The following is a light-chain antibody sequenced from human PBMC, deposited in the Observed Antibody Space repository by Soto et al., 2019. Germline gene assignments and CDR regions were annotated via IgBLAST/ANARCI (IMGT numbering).Light chain of an antibody. J-gene: IGKJ4*01. CDR2: SAS. Sequence: EIVMTQSPVTLSVSPGERATLSCRASQSVSTNLAWYQQKPGQGPRLLIYSASTGATGIPARFSASGSGTDFTLTISTLQSEDFAVYYCQQDHNWPLTFGGGTKVEI. V-gene: IGKV3-15*01. CDR3: QQDHNWPLT. CDR1: QSVSTN.